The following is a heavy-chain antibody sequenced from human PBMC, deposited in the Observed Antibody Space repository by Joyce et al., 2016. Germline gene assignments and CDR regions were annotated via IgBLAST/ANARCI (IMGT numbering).Heavy chain of an antibody. CDR2: IGAVSRGA. D-gene: IGHD6-13*01. CDR3: VRPRVAVAGTRWFDP. CDR1: GFTVVGYA. Sequence: EVQLLESGGGLVQPGGSLRLPCAASGFTVVGYAMGWVRQDPGKGLEWVCAIGAVSRGAHYAGSVGGRFTISSDVSDNSLYLHMGGLRSDDTDVYYCVRPRVAVAGTRWFDPWGQGTLVTVSS. J-gene: IGHJ5*02. V-gene: IGHV3-23*01.